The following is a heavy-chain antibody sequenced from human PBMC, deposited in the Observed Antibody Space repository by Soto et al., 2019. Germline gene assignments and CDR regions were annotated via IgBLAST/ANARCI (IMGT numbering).Heavy chain of an antibody. CDR3: ARGEAIGDDP. J-gene: IGHJ5*02. CDR2: IKQDGSEK. CDR1: GLTFSSYW. Sequence: EVPLVESGGGLAQPGGSLRLSCAASGLTFSSYWMTWVRQAPGKGLEWVANIKQDGSEKYYVDSVKGRFTISRDNAKNSLYLQMNNLRVEDTAVYYCARGEAIGDDPWGHGTLVTVSS. D-gene: IGHD3-10*01. V-gene: IGHV3-7*01.